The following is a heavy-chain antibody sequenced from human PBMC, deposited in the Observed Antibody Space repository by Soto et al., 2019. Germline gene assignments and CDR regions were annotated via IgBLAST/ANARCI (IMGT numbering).Heavy chain of an antibody. CDR3: ARDLYYDFWSGYSGYYYYGMDV. D-gene: IGHD3-3*01. CDR1: GGSFSGYY. V-gene: IGHV4-34*01. J-gene: IGHJ6*02. Sequence: SETLSLTCAVYGGSFSGYYWSWIRQPPGKGLEWIGEINHSGSTNYNPSLKSRVTISVDTSKNQFSLKLSSVTAADTAVYYCARDLYYDFWSGYSGYYYYGMDVWGQGTTVTVSS. CDR2: INHSGST.